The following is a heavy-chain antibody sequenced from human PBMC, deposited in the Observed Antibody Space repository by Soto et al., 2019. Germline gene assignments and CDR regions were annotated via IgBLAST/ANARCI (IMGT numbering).Heavy chain of an antibody. CDR2: IYYSGST. CDR3: ARWAAADPYNWFDP. D-gene: IGHD6-13*01. J-gene: IGHJ5*02. V-gene: IGHV4-59*08. CDR1: GGSISSYY. Sequence: SEILSLTCTVSGGSISSYYWSWIRQPPGKGLEWIGYIYYSGSTNYNPSLKSRVTISVDTSKNQFSLKLSSVTAADTAVYYCARWAAADPYNWFDPWGQGTLVTVSS.